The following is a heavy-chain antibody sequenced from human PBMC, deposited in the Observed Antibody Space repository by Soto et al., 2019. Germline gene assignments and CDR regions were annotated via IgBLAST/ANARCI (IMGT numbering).Heavy chain of an antibody. D-gene: IGHD1-26*01. CDR2: IIPIFGTA. Sequence: QVQLVQSGAEVKKPGPSVKVSCKASGGTFSSYAISWVRQAPGQGLEWMGGIIPIFGTADYAQKFQGRVTITADESTSTAYMELRSLRSEETAVYYCASHSGSSPEGQYYYVMDVWGQGTTVTVSS. V-gene: IGHV1-69*12. J-gene: IGHJ6*02. CDR3: ASHSGSSPEGQYYYVMDV. CDR1: GGTFSSYA.